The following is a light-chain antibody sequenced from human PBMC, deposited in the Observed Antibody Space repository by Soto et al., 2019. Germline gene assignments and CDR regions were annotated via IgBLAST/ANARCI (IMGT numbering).Light chain of an antibody. CDR1: QSVSSY. V-gene: IGKV3-11*01. Sequence: PGETATLSSRPSQSVSSYLAWYQQKPGPAPGLLIYDASTRASGIPARFSGSGSGTDFTLTLSSLEQEPFEVYCCQQHNNCHTASTFGEGTKVDIK. CDR2: DAS. CDR3: QQHNNCHTAST. J-gene: IGKJ4*01.